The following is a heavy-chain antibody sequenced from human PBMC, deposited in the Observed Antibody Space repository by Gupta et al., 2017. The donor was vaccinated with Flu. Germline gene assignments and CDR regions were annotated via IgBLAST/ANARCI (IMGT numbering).Heavy chain of an antibody. CDR2: IWYDGSNK. D-gene: IGHD3-22*01. CDR3: ARDSDYYDSSGYLAFDI. Sequence: QVQLVESGGGVVQPGRSLRLYCAASGFTFSRYGMHWVRQAPGKGLEWVAVIWYDGSNKYYADSVKGRFTISRDNSKNTLYLQMNSLRAEDTAVYYCARDSDYYDSSGYLAFDIWGQGTMVTVPS. CDR1: GFTFSRYG. V-gene: IGHV3-33*01. J-gene: IGHJ3*02.